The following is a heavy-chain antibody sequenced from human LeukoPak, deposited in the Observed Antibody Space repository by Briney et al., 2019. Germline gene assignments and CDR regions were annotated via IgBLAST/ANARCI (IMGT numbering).Heavy chain of an antibody. CDR2: ITDSGGDT. CDR3: AKDRRNWGSRVDY. J-gene: IGHJ4*02. CDR1: GFTFSSYA. Sequence: GGSLRLSCAASGFTFSSYAMSWVRQAPGKGLKWISAITDSGGDTYHADSVKGRFTISRDNSKNTLYLQMDSLRVEDTAVYYCAKDRRNWGSRVDYWGQGTLVTVSS. D-gene: IGHD7-27*01. V-gene: IGHV3-23*01.